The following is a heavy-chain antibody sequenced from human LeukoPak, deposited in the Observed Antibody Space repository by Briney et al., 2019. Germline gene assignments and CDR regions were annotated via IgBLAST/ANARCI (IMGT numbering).Heavy chain of an antibody. CDR1: GYTFTGYY. CDR3: ARELVVVAATGGTNDY. D-gene: IGHD2-15*01. V-gene: IGHV1-2*02. CDR2: INPNSGGT. J-gene: IGHJ4*02. Sequence: ASVKVSCKASGYTFTGYYMHWVRQAPGQGLEWMGWINPNSGGTNYAQKFQGRVTMTRDTSISTAYMELSRLRSDDTAVYYCARELVVVAATGGTNDYWGQGTLVTVSS.